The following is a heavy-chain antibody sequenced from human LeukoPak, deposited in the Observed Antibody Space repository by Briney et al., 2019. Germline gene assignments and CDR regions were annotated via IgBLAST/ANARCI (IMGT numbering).Heavy chain of an antibody. CDR3: AREGAIRAFDI. D-gene: IGHD2-2*02. V-gene: IGHV4-59*01. CDR2: IYYSGST. Sequence: KPSETLSLTCTVSGGSISSYYWSWIRQPPGKGLEWIGYIYYSGSTNYSPSLKSRVTISVDTSKNQFSLKLSSVTAADTAVYYCAREGAIRAFDIWGQGTMVTVSS. CDR1: GGSISSYY. J-gene: IGHJ3*02.